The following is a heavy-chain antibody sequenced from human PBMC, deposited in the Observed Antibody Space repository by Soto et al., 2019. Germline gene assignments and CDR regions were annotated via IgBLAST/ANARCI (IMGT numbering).Heavy chain of an antibody. D-gene: IGHD3-22*01. CDR2: IYYSGTS. Sequence: PSETLSLTCAVSGGSISNDNWWSWVRQAPGKGLEWIGEIYYSGTSNYNPSLKNRVTISIDTSKNQFSLKLNSVTAADTAVYYCARDFIGGEYDSSGYTLYYFDERGQGTLVTVSS. CDR3: ARDFIGGEYDSSGYTLYYFDE. J-gene: IGHJ4*02. CDR1: GGSISNDNW. V-gene: IGHV4-4*02.